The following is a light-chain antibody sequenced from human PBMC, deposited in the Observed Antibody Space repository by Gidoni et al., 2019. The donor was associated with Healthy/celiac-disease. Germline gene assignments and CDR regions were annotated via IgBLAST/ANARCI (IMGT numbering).Light chain of an antibody. CDR1: QDISNY. V-gene: IGKV1-33*01. CDR2: DAS. J-gene: IGKJ4*01. Sequence: QMTPSPSSLSASVGDRVTITCQAIQDISNYLNWYQQKPGKAPKLLIYDASNLETGVPSMFSGSGSGTDFTFTISSLQPEDIATYYCQQYDNLLTFGGGTKVEIK. CDR3: QQYDNLLT.